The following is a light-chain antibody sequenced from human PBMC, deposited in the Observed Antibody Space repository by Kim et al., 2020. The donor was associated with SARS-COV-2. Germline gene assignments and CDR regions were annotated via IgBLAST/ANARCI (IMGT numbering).Light chain of an antibody. Sequence: SAGGGNTLPCRASQCVSSSYLAWYQPKPGQGPRLPIYGASSRANGIPDKFSGRGSGKDFTRNIRRLELEDFAGYYCQQDGSLRYIFGKGHKL. CDR3: QQDGSLRYI. V-gene: IGKV3-20*01. CDR2: GAS. J-gene: IGKJ2*01. CDR1: QCVSSSY.